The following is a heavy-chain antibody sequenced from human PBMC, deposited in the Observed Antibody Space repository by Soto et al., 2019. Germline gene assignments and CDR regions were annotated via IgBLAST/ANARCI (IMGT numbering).Heavy chain of an antibody. D-gene: IGHD4-4*01. CDR2: ISGGGSNT. CDR1: VFPFSSYV. J-gene: IGHJ4*02. V-gene: IGHV3-23*01. Sequence: GSLRLSCAASVFPFSSYVMSWVRQAPGKGLEWVSGISGGGSNTFYADYVKGRFTISRDNSKNTLLLQMNSLGAEDTAVYYCAKDSNKYSSSLRGRYFDYWGQGIGVTVSS. CDR3: AKDSNKYSSSLRGRYFDY.